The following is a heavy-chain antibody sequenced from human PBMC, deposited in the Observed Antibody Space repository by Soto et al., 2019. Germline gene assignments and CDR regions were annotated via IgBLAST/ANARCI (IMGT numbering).Heavy chain of an antibody. V-gene: IGHV1-46*01. CDR3: ARDVGYYDFWSGSAPRYYFDY. CDR2: INPSGGST. J-gene: IGHJ4*02. D-gene: IGHD3-3*01. Sequence: ASVKVSCKASRYTFPKYFTHWVRQAPGQGLEWMGIINPSGGSTSYAQKFQGRVTMTRDTSTSTVYMGLSSLRSEDTAVYYCARDVGYYDFWSGSAPRYYFDYWGQGTLVTVSS. CDR1: RYTFPKYF.